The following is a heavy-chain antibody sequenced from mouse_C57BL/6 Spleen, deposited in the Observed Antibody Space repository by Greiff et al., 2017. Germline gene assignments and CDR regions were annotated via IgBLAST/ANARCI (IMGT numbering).Heavy chain of an antibody. CDR2: IWSGGST. CDR1: GFSLTSYG. V-gene: IGHV2-2*01. D-gene: IGHD4-1*01. J-gene: IGHJ3*01. CDR3: ARSLPGTGAWFAY. Sequence: VKLVESGPGLVQPSQSLSITCTVSGFSLTSYGVHWVRQSPGKGLEWLGVIWSGGSTDYNAAFISRLSISKDNSKSHVFFKMNSLQADDTAIYYCARSLPGTGAWFAYWGQGTLVTVSA.